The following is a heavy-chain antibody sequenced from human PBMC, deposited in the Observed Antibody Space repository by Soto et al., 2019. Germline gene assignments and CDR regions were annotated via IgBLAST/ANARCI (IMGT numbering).Heavy chain of an antibody. CDR2: ISAYNGNT. V-gene: IGHV1-18*01. CDR3: ASDAAAGLNDY. J-gene: IGHJ4*02. D-gene: IGHD6-13*01. Sequence: QVQLVQSGAEVKKPGASVKVSCKASGYTFTSYGISWVRQAPGQGLEWMGWISAYNGNTKYVQKFKGRVTMTTDTSTSTAYMALRSLRSDDTAVYYCASDAAAGLNDYWGQGTLVTVSS. CDR1: GYTFTSYG.